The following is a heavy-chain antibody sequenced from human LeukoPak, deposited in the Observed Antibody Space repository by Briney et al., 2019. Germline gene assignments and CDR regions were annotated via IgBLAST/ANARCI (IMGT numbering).Heavy chain of an antibody. D-gene: IGHD3-9*01. CDR3: VKAEGYDILTGLDY. Sequence: GGSLRLSCATSGFTFSSYAMSWVRQAPGKGLEWVSGIGASGGSTYYADSVKGRFTISRDNSKSTLYLQMNSLRTEDTAVYYCVKAEGYDILTGLDYWGQGTLVTVSS. CDR2: IGASGGST. V-gene: IGHV3-23*01. J-gene: IGHJ4*02. CDR1: GFTFSSYA.